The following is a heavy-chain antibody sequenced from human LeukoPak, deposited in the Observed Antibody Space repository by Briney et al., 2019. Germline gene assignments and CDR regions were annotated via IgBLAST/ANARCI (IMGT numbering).Heavy chain of an antibody. J-gene: IGHJ4*02. CDR1: GGSISSHY. D-gene: IGHD2-2*01. V-gene: IGHV4-59*11. CDR2: IYYSGNT. CDR3: ARGSTRPDY. Sequence: SETLSLTCTVSGGSISSHYWSWIRQPPGKGLEWIGYIYYSGNTNYNPSLKSRVTMSVDTSRNQFSLRLSSVTAADTAVYYCARGSTRPDYWGQGTLVTVSS.